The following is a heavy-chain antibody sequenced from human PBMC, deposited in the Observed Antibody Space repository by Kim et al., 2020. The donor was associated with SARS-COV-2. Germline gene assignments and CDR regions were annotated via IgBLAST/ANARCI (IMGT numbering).Heavy chain of an antibody. Sequence: TNYAGSVQSRISINADTSTNQFSPQLNSVTPEDTALYYCARQMSGRFDFWGQGTLVTVSS. V-gene: IGHV6-1*01. CDR2: T. CDR3: ARQMSGRFDF. D-gene: IGHD7-27*01. J-gene: IGHJ4*02.